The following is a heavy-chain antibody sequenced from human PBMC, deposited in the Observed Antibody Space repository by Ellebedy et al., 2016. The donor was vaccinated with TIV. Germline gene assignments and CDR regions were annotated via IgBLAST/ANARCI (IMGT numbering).Heavy chain of an antibody. CDR1: GDSVSSNSAG. CDR2: TFYRSKWYN. CDR3: ARDMPGIAPLD. J-gene: IGHJ4*02. Sequence: SETLSLTXAISGDSVSSNSAGWNWIRQSPSRGLEWLGRTFYRSKWYNDYAPSVKSRITINPDTSKNQFSLQLNSVTPEDTALYYCARDMPGIAPLDWGRGTLVTVSS. V-gene: IGHV6-1*01. D-gene: IGHD2-2*01.